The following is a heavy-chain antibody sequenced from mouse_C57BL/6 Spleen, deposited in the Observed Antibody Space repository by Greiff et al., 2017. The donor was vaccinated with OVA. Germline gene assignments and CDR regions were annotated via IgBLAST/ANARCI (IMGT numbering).Heavy chain of an antibody. CDR1: GYSITSGYY. CDR2: ISYDGSN. Sequence: EVQLQQSGPGLVKPSQSLSLTCSVTGYSITSGYYWNWIRQFPGNKLEWMGYISYDGSNNYNPSLKNRISITRDTSKNQFFLKLNSVTTEDTATYYCAIYYDYDVVAYWGQGTLVTVSA. J-gene: IGHJ3*01. CDR3: AIYYDYDVVAY. D-gene: IGHD2-4*01. V-gene: IGHV3-6*01.